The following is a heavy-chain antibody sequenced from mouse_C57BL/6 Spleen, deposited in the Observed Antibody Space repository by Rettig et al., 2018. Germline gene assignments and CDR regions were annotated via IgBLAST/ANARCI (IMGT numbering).Heavy chain of an antibody. V-gene: IGHV1-85*01. D-gene: IGHD1-1*02. J-gene: IGHJ4*01. CDR2: IYPRDGST. Sequence: WIYPRDGSTKYNEKFKGKATLTVDTSSSTAYMELHSLTSEDSAVYFCARSGWAMDYWGQGTSVTVSS. CDR3: ARSGWAMDY.